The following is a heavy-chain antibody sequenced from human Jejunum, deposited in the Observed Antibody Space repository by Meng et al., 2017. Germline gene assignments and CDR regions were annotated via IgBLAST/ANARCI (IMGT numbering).Heavy chain of an antibody. J-gene: IGHJ4*02. D-gene: IGHD2-15*01. CDR1: GYSLY. V-gene: IGHV1-2*06. CDR2: INPRTGDT. Sequence: QVQLVQSGAEVKKPGASVTVSCKASGYSLYIHWVRLRPGEGLEWMGRINPRTGDTKSAQSFQGRVTMTRDTSTSTFSMDLSSLTTDDSAVYFCARESADGGSFDFWGQGTLVTVS. CDR3: ARESADGGSFDF.